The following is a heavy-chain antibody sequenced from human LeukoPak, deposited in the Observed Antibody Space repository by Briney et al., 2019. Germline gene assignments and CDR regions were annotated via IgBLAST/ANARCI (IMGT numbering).Heavy chain of an antibody. CDR3: AIVVVVAATQYFIDY. J-gene: IGHJ4*02. V-gene: IGHV3-53*01. CDR1: GFTVSSNY. Sequence: GGSLRLSCAASGFTVSSNYMTWVRQAPGKGLEWVSVIYSGGSTFYADSVKGRFTISRDNSKNTLYLQMNSLRAEDTAVYYCAIVVVVAATQYFIDYWGQGTLVTVSS. D-gene: IGHD2-15*01. CDR2: IYSGGST.